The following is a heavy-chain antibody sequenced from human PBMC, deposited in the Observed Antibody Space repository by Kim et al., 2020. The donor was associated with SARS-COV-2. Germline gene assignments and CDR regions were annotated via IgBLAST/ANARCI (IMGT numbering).Heavy chain of an antibody. CDR3: ARDAGEAGTSGEQGGMDV. Sequence: GGSLRLSCAASGFTFSSYSMNWVRQAPGKGLEWVSSISSSSSYIYYADSVKGRFTISRDNAKNSLYLQMNSLRAEDTAVYYCARDAGEAGTSGEQGGMDVWGQGTTVTVSS. V-gene: IGHV3-21*01. D-gene: IGHD6-19*01. J-gene: IGHJ6*02. CDR2: ISSSSSYI. CDR1: GFTFSSYS.